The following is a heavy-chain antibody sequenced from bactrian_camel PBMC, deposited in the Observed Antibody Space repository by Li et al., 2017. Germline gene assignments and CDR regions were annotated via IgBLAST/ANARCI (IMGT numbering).Heavy chain of an antibody. V-gene: IGHV3S40*01. CDR2: INLGSGDRP. J-gene: IGHJ4*01. CDR1: GFTFVSHD. CDR3: AADVFPYGAHWSSQYDYDY. Sequence: VQLVESGGGSVQAGGSLRLSCVGAGFTFVSHDMSWVRQAPGKGLEWVASINLGSGDRPTYSESVQGRFIISQDYAKNTVYLQMNSLEAKDTAMYYCAADVFPYGAHWSSQYDYDYWGQGTQVTVS. D-gene: IGHD6*01.